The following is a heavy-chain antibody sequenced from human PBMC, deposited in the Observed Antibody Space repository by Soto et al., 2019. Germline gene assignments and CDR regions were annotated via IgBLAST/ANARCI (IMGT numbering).Heavy chain of an antibody. V-gene: IGHV1-18*01. CDR1: GYTFTTYG. J-gene: IGHJ5*02. D-gene: IGHD4-17*01. CDR2: ISGYNGNT. Sequence: QVRLVQSEAEVKKPGASVKVSCEASGYTFTTYGITWVRLAPGQGIEWMGWISGYNGNTTYAQKFQDRVTMTTDTSTSTAYMELRSLRSDDTAVYYCARGDYGGWFDPWGQGSLVTVSS. CDR3: ARGDYGGWFDP.